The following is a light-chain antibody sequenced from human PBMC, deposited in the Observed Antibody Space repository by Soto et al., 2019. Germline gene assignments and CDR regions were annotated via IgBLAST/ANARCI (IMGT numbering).Light chain of an antibody. CDR3: QQYDSLPLT. Sequence: DIQMTQSPPSLSVSVGDRVTITCQASQDISNYLHWFQQKPGKAPQLLIFDVYNLQTGVPSRFSGGGSGTDFALTISSLDPEDIATYYCQQYDSLPLTFGQGTRLEI. V-gene: IGKV1-33*01. CDR2: DVY. J-gene: IGKJ5*01. CDR1: QDISNY.